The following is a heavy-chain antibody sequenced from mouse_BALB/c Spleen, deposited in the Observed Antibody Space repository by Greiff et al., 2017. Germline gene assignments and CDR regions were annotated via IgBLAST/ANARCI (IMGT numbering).Heavy chain of an antibody. J-gene: IGHJ3*01. CDR3: ARRYGNYEAWFAY. Sequence: EVKLVESGPGLVKPSQSLSLTCTVTGYSITSDYAWNWIRQFPGNKLEWMGYISYSGSTSYNPSLKSRISITRDTSKNQFFLQLNSVTTEDTATYYCARRYGNYEAWFAYWGQGTLVTVSA. D-gene: IGHD2-10*02. CDR1: GYSITSDYA. CDR2: ISYSGST. V-gene: IGHV3-2*02.